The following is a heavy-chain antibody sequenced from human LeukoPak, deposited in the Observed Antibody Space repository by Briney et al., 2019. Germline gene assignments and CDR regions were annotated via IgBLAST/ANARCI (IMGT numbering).Heavy chain of an antibody. V-gene: IGHV3-33*06. D-gene: IGHD2-15*01. CDR2: IWYDGSNK. CDR1: GFTFSSYG. Sequence: PGGSLRLSCAASGFTFSSYGMHWVRQAPGKGLEWVAVIWYDGSNKYYADSVKGRFTISRDNSKNTLYLQMNSLRAEDTAVYYCAKDRYCSGGSCYYFDYWGQGILVTVSS. J-gene: IGHJ4*02. CDR3: AKDRYCSGGSCYYFDY.